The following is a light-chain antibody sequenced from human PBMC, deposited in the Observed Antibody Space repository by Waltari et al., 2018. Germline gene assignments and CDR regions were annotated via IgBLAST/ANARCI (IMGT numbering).Light chain of an antibody. J-gene: IGKJ5*01. Sequence: DIVMTQSPDSLAVSLGERATINCKSSQSVLYSSNNKNYLAWYQQKPGQPPKLLIYLASTRESGVPDRFTGSGSGTDFTLTISSLQAEDVAVYYCQQYYSGPFTFGQGTRLEIK. V-gene: IGKV4-1*01. CDR3: QQYYSGPFT. CDR1: QSVLYSSNNKNY. CDR2: LAS.